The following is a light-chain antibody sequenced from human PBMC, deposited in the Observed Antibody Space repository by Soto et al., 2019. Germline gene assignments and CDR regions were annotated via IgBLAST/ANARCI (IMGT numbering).Light chain of an antibody. CDR3: QQYGSSPRT. V-gene: IGKV3-20*01. J-gene: IGKJ1*01. CDR1: QSVSSSY. Sequence: IVLTQSPGTLSLSPGERATLSCRASQSVSSSYLAWHQQKPGQAHRLLIFGASSRATGIPARFSGSGSGTDFTLTISRLEPEDFAVYYCQQYGSSPRTFGQGTKVDNK. CDR2: GAS.